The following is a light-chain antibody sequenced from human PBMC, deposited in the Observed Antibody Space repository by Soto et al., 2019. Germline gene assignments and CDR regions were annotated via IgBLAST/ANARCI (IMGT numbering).Light chain of an antibody. CDR3: LLSYNGPYV. CDR1: TGAVTNGHY. J-gene: IGLJ1*01. V-gene: IGLV7-46*01. Sequence: QAVVTQEPSLTVSPGGTVTLTCGSSTGAVTNGHYPYWFQQKPGQAPRTLIYDTTNRHSWTPARFSGSLLGGKAALTLSGAQLEDEAEYYCLLSYNGPYVFGTGTKVTV. CDR2: DTT.